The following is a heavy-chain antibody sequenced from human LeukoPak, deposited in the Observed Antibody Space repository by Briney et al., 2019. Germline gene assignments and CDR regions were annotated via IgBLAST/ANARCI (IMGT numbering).Heavy chain of an antibody. CDR1: GFTFSSYG. J-gene: IGHJ4*02. CDR2: ISYDGSNK. CDR3: AKDLRSPGDYAFDY. D-gene: IGHD4-17*01. Sequence: GRSLRLSCAASGFTFSSYGMHWARQAPGKGLEWVAVISYDGSNKYYADSVKGRFTISRDNSKNTLYLQMNSLRAEDTAVYYCAKDLRSPGDYAFDYWGQGTLVTVSS. V-gene: IGHV3-30*18.